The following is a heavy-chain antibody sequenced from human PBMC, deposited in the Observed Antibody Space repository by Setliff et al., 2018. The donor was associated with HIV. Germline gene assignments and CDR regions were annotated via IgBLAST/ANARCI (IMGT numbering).Heavy chain of an antibody. V-gene: IGHV4-38-2*01. Sequence: PSETLSLTCAFSGSSFSSVYHWAWIRQPPGKGLECIGTIFHSGSTYYNPSLKNRVTISVDTSKNQFSLKLSPVTAADTAVYYGASLPPLYDSSGYYFDYWGQGTLVTVSS. J-gene: IGHJ4*02. CDR2: IFHSGST. CDR3: ASLPPLYDSSGYYFDY. D-gene: IGHD3-22*01. CDR1: GSSFSSVYH.